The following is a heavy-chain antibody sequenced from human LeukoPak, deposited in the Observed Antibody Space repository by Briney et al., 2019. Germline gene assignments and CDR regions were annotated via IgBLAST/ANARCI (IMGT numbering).Heavy chain of an antibody. Sequence: SETLSLTCTVSGGSMSSYYWSWVRQSPGKGLEWIGYIYYSGSTNYNPSLKSRVTISVDTSKNQFSLKLSSVTAVDTAVYYCARGPVGGATYYDGDAFDIWGQGTMVTVSS. D-gene: IGHD1-26*01. CDR2: IYYSGST. CDR3: ARGPVGGATYYDGDAFDI. CDR1: GGSMSSYY. V-gene: IGHV4-59*01. J-gene: IGHJ3*02.